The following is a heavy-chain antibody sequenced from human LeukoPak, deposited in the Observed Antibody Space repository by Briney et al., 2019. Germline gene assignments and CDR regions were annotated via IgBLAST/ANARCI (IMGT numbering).Heavy chain of an antibody. CDR1: RLSLTDNY. V-gene: IGHV3-11*01. Sequence: GGSLRLSCAASRLSLTDNYLNWIRQAQGKGLEWIAYISSRATTIKYADSVKGRFTISRDTAKNTLYLHLNSLKSEDTALYFCAVGYNGYDWSDYWGQGALVTVSS. J-gene: IGHJ4*02. D-gene: IGHD5-12*01. CDR2: ISSRATTI. CDR3: AVGYNGYDWSDY.